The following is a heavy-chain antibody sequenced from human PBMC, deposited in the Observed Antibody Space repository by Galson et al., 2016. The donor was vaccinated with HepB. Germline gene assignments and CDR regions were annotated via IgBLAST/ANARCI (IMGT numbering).Heavy chain of an antibody. Sequence: SVKVSCKASGYTFTNYDINWVRQATGQGLEWMGWMNPNSGNTGYAQKFQGRVTMTRNTSISTAYLELNSLRSEDTAVHYCARGRFSGYWGQGTLVTVSS. CDR2: MNPNSGNT. J-gene: IGHJ4*02. V-gene: IGHV1-8*01. CDR3: ARGRFSGY. CDR1: GYTFTNYD. D-gene: IGHD3-10*01.